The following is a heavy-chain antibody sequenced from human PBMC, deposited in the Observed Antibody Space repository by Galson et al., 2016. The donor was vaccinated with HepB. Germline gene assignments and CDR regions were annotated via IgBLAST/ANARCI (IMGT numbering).Heavy chain of an antibody. D-gene: IGHD3-22*01. J-gene: IGHJ3*02. Sequence: SETLSLTCTASAGSTNNYYWSWIRQSAGKGLEWIGRIHTGGTTRYHPLLESRATVSVDTSNRHFSLRLTSLTAADTAVYYCVRHHYYDPLRFDIWGPGTRVTVSS. CDR2: IHTGGTT. CDR3: VRHHYYDPLRFDI. CDR1: AGSTNNYY. V-gene: IGHV4-4*07.